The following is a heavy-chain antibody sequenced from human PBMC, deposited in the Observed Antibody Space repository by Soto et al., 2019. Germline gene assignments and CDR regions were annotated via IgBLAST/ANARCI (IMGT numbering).Heavy chain of an antibody. CDR2: INHSGTT. Sequence: QVQLQQWGAGLLKPSETLSLTCAVYGGSFSTYYWSWIRQPPGQGLEWIGEINHSGTTNYNPSLQSRVTLSIDTSKNQVSLKLSSVTAADTAVYYCASGDYWYFDLWGRGTLVTVSS. J-gene: IGHJ2*01. V-gene: IGHV4-34*01. CDR3: ASGDYWYFDL. CDR1: GGSFSTYY.